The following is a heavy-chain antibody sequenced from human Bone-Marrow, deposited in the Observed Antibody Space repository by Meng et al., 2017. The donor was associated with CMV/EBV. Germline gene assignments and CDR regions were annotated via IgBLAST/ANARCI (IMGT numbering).Heavy chain of an antibody. D-gene: IGHD2-2*01. CDR2: INHSGST. V-gene: IGHV4-39*07. CDR3: ARVGVLEASRRGYCSSTSCRRGGMDV. CDR1: GGSVSSGSYY. J-gene: IGHJ6*02. Sequence: SETLSLTCTVSGGSVSSGSYYWSWIRQPPGKGLEWIGEINHSGSTNYNPSLKSRVTISVDTSKNQFSLKLSSVTAADTAVYYCARVGVLEASRRGYCSSTSCRRGGMDVWGQGTTITVSS.